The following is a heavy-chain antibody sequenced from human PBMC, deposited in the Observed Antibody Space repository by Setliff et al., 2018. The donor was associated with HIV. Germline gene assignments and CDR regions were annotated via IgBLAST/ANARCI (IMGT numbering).Heavy chain of an antibody. CDR1: GCTFSLYA. Sequence: SVKVSCKASGCTFSLYAINWVRQAPGQGLEWMGGIIPIVKTANYAQKFQGRVTMTTDTSTSTAYVELRSLRSDDTAVYYCASSRRGSYAIDNWGQGTLVTVSS. CDR2: IIPIVKTA. J-gene: IGHJ4*02. D-gene: IGHD3-16*01. CDR3: ASSRRGSYAIDN. V-gene: IGHV1-69*05.